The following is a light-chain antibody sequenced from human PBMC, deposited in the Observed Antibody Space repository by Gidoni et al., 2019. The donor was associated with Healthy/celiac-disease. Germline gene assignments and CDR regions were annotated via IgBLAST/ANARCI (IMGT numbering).Light chain of an antibody. V-gene: IGKV1-39*01. CDR2: AAS. J-gene: IGKJ2*04. Sequence: DIQMTPSPSSLSASVGDRVTITCRASQSISSYLNWYQQKPGKAPKLLIYAASSLHSGVPSRVSGSGSGTDFTLTISSLQPEDFATYYCQQSYSTPRCSFGQGTKLEIK. CDR3: QQSYSTPRCS. CDR1: QSISSY.